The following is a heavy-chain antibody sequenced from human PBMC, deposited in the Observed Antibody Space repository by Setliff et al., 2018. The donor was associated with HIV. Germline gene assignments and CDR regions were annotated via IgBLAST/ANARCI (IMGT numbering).Heavy chain of an antibody. CDR3: ATYADRESNRFDP. J-gene: IGHJ5*02. Sequence: NPSETLSLTCAVSGYSISSGYYWGWIRQPPGKGLEWIGSIYHSGSTYYNPSLKSRVTISVDTSKNQFSLKLSSVTAADTAVYYCATYADRESNRFDPWGQGILVTVSS. CDR1: GYSISSGYY. CDR2: IYHSGST. V-gene: IGHV4-38-2*01. D-gene: IGHD3-10*01.